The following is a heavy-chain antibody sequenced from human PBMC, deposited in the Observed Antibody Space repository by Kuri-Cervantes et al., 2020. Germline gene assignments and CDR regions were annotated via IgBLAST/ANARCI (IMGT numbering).Heavy chain of an antibody. CDR1: GGSFSGYY. J-gene: IGHJ4*02. Sequence: GSLRLSCAVYGGSFSGYYWSWIRQPPGKGLEWIGEINHSGSTNYNPSLKSRVTISVDTPKNQFSLKLSSVTAADTAVYYCAGILTGYTLDYWGQGTLVTVSS. CDR3: AGILTGYTLDY. V-gene: IGHV4-34*01. CDR2: INHSGST. D-gene: IGHD3-9*01.